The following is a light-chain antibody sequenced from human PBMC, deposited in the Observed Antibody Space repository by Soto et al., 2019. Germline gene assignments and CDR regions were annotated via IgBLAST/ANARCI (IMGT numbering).Light chain of an antibody. CDR1: SSDVGAYYS. CDR2: GVT. Sequence: QSALTQPASVSGAPGQSSSISCTGTSSDVGAYYSVSWYQHHPGKAPKLIIYGVTNRPSGVSNRFSGSKSGNTASLTISGLQAEDEADYHCSSYTSGSSHYVFGTGTKVTVL. CDR3: SSYTSGSSHYV. V-gene: IGLV2-14*01. J-gene: IGLJ1*01.